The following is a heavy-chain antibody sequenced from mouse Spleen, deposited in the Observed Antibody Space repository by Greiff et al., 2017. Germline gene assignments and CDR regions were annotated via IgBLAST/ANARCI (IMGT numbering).Heavy chain of an antibody. D-gene: IGHD2-14*01. J-gene: IGHJ1*01. CDR2: IWSDGST. V-gene: IGHV2-4-1*01. CDR1: GFSLTNYA. CDR3: ARKNRYEYFDV. Sequence: VKLVESGPGLVAPSQSLSITCTVSGFSLTNYAVHWVRQSPGKGLEWLGVIWSDGSTDYNAAFISRLSISKDNSKSQVFFKMNSLQADDTAIYYCARKNRYEYFDVWGAGTTVTVSS.